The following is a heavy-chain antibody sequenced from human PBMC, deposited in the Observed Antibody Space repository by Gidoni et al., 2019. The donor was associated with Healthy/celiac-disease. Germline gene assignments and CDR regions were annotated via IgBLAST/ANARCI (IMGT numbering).Heavy chain of an antibody. CDR1: GYTFTSYA. V-gene: IGHV7-4-1*02. CDR3: ARVGPSAGTFYYYYYDMDV. CDR2: INTNTGNP. J-gene: IGHJ6*03. D-gene: IGHD6-19*01. Sequence: QVQLVQSGSELKTPGASVKVSCKASGYTFTSYAMNWVRQAPGQGLEWMGWINTNTGNPTYAQGFTGRFVFSLDTSVSTAYLQISSLKAEDTAVYYCARVGPSAGTFYYYYYDMDVWGKGTTVTVSS.